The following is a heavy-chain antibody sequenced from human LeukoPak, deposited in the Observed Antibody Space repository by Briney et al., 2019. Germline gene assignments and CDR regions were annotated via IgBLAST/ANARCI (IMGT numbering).Heavy chain of an antibody. CDR1: GFTFSAYA. V-gene: IGHV3-23*01. J-gene: IGHJ4*02. CDR3: AKDPYLSAAGRGIDY. D-gene: IGHD6-25*01. Sequence: GGSLRLSCAASGFTFSAYAMSWVRQAPGKGLEWVSAIRGTGGITDYADSVKGRFTISRDNSKNTLYLQMNSLRAEDTAIYYCAKDPYLSAAGRGIDYWGQGTLVTVSS. CDR2: IRGTGGIT.